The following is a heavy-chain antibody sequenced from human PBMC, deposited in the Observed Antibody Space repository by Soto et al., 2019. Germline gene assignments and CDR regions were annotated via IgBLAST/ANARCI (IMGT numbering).Heavy chain of an antibody. V-gene: IGHV3-48*02. CDR1: GFTFSSYS. D-gene: IGHD6-19*01. Sequence: EVQLVESGGGLVQPGGSLRLSCAASGFTFSSYSMNWVRQAPGKGLEWVSYISSSSSTIYYADSVKGRFTISRDNAKNSLYLQMNSLRDEDTAVYYCARDASSGLSGGIFYYYYGMDVWGQGTTVTVSS. CDR3: ARDASSGLSGGIFYYYYGMDV. J-gene: IGHJ6*02. CDR2: ISSSSSTI.